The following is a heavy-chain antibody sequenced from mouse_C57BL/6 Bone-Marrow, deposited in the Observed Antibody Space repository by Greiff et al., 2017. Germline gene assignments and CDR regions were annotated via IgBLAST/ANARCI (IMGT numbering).Heavy chain of an antibody. V-gene: IGHV5-4*01. CDR1: GFTFSSYA. CDR2: ISDGGSYT. Sequence: EVHLVESGGGLVKPGGSLKLSCAASGFTFSSYAMSWVRQTPEKRLEWVATISDGGSYTYYPDNVKGRFTISRDNAKNNLYLQMSHLKSEDTAMYYCARELLRSNYAMDYWGQGTSVTVSS. J-gene: IGHJ4*01. CDR3: ARELLRSNYAMDY. D-gene: IGHD1-1*01.